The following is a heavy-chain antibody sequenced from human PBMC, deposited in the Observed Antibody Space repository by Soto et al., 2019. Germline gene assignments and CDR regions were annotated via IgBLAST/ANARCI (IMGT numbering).Heavy chain of an antibody. CDR3: AKIRNGDYAYYFDY. CDR2: IYYSGST. Sequence: SETLSLTCTVSGGSISSGGYYWSWIRQHPGKGLEWIGYIYYSGSTYYNPSLKSRVTISVDTSKNQFSLKLSSVTAADTAVYYCAKIRNGDYAYYFDYGGKGTLDPGSP. D-gene: IGHD4-17*01. V-gene: IGHV4-31*03. J-gene: IGHJ4*02. CDR1: GGSISSGGYY.